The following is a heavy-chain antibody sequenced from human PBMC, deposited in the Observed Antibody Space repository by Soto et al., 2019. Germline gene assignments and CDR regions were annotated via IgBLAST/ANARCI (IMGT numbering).Heavy chain of an antibody. CDR3: ASRSSGWYALPYYYYGMDV. V-gene: IGHV3-30-3*01. J-gene: IGHJ6*02. CDR2: ISYDGSNK. CDR1: GFTFSSYA. Sequence: QVQLVESGGGVVQPGRSLRLSCAASGFTFSSYAMHWVRQAPGKGLEWVAVISYDGSNKYYADSVKGRFTISRDNSKNTLYLQRNSLRAEDTAVHYCASRSSGWYALPYYYYGMDVWGQGTTVTVSS. D-gene: IGHD6-19*01.